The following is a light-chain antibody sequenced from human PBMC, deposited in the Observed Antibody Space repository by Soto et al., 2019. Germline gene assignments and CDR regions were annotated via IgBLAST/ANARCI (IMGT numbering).Light chain of an antibody. J-gene: IGKJ5*01. V-gene: IGKV1-17*03. CDR3: QQFSEYPIT. Sequence: SPYPTTPYVGDRVTITCRASQGISKYLAWFQQRPGQVPRRLVYDASSLPSGVPSRLSGSGSGTEFTLAISSLEPEDFATYYCQQFSEYPITFGQGRRLEI. CDR2: DAS. CDR1: QGISKY.